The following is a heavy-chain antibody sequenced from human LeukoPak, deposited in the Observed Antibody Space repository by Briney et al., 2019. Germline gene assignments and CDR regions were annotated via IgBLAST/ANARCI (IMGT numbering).Heavy chain of an antibody. CDR1: GFTLRSYT. CDR2: IGISSNKI. D-gene: IGHD1-1*01. J-gene: IGHJ4*02. V-gene: IGHV3-21*01. CDR3: ARAKTGTLDC. Sequence: GGSLRLSCAASGFTLRSYTMNWVREAPGKGLEWVSSIGISSNKIYYANSVKGRFIISRDNAKNSVYLQMNSLRAEDTTVYYCARAKTGTLDCWGQGTLVTVSS.